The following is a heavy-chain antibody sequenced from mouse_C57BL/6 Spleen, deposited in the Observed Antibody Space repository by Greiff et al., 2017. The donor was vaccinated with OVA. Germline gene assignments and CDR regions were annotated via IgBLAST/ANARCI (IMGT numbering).Heavy chain of an antibody. V-gene: IGHV1-52*01. CDR3: ARGGVGAWFAY. Sequence: QVQLQQPGAELVRPGSSVKLSCKASGYTFTSYWMHWVKQRPIQGLEWIGNIDPSDSETHYNQKFKDKATLTVDKSSSTSYMQRSSLASEDSAVYYCARGGVGAWFAYWGQGTLVTVSA. CDR2: IDPSDSET. CDR1: GYTFTSYW. J-gene: IGHJ3*01.